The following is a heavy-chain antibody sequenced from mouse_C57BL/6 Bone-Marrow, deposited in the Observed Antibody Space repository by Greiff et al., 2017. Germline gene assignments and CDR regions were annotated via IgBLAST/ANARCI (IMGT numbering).Heavy chain of an antibody. CDR1: GYTFTSYW. CDR3: ARGYYGSSAFAY. V-gene: IGHV1-52*01. D-gene: IGHD1-1*01. J-gene: IGHJ3*01. CDR2: IDPSDSET. Sequence: QVQLQQPGAELVRPGSSVKLSCKASGYTFTSYWMHWVKQRPIQGLEWIGNIDPSDSETHYNQKFKVKATLTVDKSSSTAYMQLSSLTSEDSAVYYCARGYYGSSAFAYWGQGTLVTVSA.